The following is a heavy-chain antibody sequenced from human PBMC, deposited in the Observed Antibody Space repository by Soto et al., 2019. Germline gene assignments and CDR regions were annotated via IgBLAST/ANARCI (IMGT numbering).Heavy chain of an antibody. D-gene: IGHD2-21*01. Sequence: GASVKVSCKASGGSLSTNPISWVRQAPGQGLEWMGGTGSGTGPGNHAQKFQGRLTVTADKSTSTVYMELTNLSSEDTAVYYCARRDSGAFYRSFDSWGQGTQVPVSS. CDR1: GGSLSTNP. V-gene: IGHV1-69*06. CDR3: ARRDSGAFYRSFDS. CDR2: TGSGTGPG. J-gene: IGHJ4*02.